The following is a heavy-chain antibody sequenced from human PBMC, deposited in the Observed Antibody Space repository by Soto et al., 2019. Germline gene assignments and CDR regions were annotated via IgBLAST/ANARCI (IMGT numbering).Heavy chain of an antibody. D-gene: IGHD1-26*01. Sequence: QVQLVQSGAEVKKPGASVKVSCKASGHTFTSYGISWVRQAPGQGLEWMGGISANNGNTNYAQKLQGRVTRTTDTSTSTASMGLRSLRSDDTAVYYCASDRGSYALDYWGQGTLVTVSS. V-gene: IGHV1-18*01. CDR1: GHTFTSYG. J-gene: IGHJ4*02. CDR3: ASDRGSYALDY. CDR2: ISANNGNT.